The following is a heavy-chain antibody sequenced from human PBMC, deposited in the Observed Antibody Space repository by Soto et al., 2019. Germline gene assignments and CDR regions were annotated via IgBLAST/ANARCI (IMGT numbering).Heavy chain of an antibody. Sequence: VESLTISCQYSGYTFSNFWVAWVLQLPGKGLEYMGIIYPGDSETRYSPSFHGKVTISADRSIGTAYLQWSSLEASDSAFYFCARSPPSSPYFDYWGQGAMVTVSS. CDR2: IYPGDSET. J-gene: IGHJ4*02. D-gene: IGHD6-13*01. CDR3: ARSPPSSPYFDY. V-gene: IGHV5-51*01. CDR1: GYTFSNFW.